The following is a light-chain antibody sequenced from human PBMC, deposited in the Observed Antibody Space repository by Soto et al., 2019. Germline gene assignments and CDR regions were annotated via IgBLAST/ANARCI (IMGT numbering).Light chain of an antibody. Sequence: EKVMTQSPATLSVSPGESATLSCRASQSVNRNLAWYQQKPGQTPRLLIYGASTRAAGVPVRFSGSGSGTDFNLTISRLQSEDFAIYYCQQNNIWPPEVTFGPGTKVDIK. V-gene: IGKV3-15*01. CDR2: GAS. CDR3: QQNNIWPPEVT. CDR1: QSVNRN. J-gene: IGKJ3*01.